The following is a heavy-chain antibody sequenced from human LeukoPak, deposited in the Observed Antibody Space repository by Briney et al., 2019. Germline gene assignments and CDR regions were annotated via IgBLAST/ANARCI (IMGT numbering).Heavy chain of an antibody. CDR2: INVDGSTT. J-gene: IGHJ4*02. CDR1: GFTFSNYW. Sequence: GGSLRLSCAASGFTFSNYWMHWVRHAPGKGLVWVSRINVDGSTTDYADSVKGRFTISRDNAKNTLYVQMNSLRAEDTAVYYCARGALSFYGSGSFQYWGQGSLVTVSS. CDR3: ARGALSFYGSGSFQY. D-gene: IGHD3-10*01. V-gene: IGHV3-74*01.